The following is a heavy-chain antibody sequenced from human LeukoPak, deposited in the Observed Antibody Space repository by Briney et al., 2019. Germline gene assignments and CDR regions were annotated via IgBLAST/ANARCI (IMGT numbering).Heavy chain of an antibody. V-gene: IGHV3-23*01. D-gene: IGHD6-6*01. J-gene: IGHJ4*02. CDR3: ARGLGGDY. CDR1: GFTFSTYA. CDR2: ISGSGIST. Sequence: GGSLRLSCAASGFTFSTYAMSWVRQAPGKGLEWVSAISGSGISTYPADSVKGRFTISRDSSKNTLYLQMNRLRAEDTAVYYCARGLGGDYWGQGTLVTVSS.